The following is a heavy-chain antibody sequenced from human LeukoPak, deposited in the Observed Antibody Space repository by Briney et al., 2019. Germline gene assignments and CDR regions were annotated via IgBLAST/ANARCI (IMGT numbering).Heavy chain of an antibody. CDR3: AREGKYQLLYDWFDP. V-gene: IGHV1-2*02. D-gene: IGHD2-2*02. Sequence: GASVKVSCKASGYTFTGYYMRWVRQAPGQGLEWMGWINPNSGGTNYAQKFQGRVTMTRDTSISTAYMELSRLRSDDTAVYYCAREGKYQLLYDWFDPWGQGTLVTVSS. CDR1: GYTFTGYY. CDR2: INPNSGGT. J-gene: IGHJ5*02.